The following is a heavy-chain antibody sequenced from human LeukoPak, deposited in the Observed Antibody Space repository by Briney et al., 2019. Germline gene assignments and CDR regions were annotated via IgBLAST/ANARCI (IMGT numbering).Heavy chain of an antibody. J-gene: IGHJ4*02. CDR1: GYSFTSYW. D-gene: IGHD4-17*01. CDR2: IYPGDSDT. V-gene: IGHV5-51*01. Sequence: RGESLKISCKGSGYSFTSYWIGWVRQMPGKGLEWMGIIYPGDSDTRYSPSFQGQVTISADKSISTAYLQWNSLKASDTAMYYCASHGAPPDYGDLYYFDYWGQGTLVTVSS. CDR3: ASHGAPPDYGDLYYFDY.